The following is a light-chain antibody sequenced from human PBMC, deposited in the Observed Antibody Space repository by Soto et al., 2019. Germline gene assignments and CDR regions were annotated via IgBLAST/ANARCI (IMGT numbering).Light chain of an antibody. CDR2: VTSDGSH. CDR1: SGHSRYA. V-gene: IGLV4-69*01. CDR3: QTWGTGPVV. J-gene: IGLJ2*01. Sequence: QSVLTQLPSASASLGASVKLTCTLSSGHSRYAIARHQQQPEKGPRYLMKVTSDGSHIKGDGIPDRFSGSSSGAERYLTISRLQYEEEDDNYRQTWGTGPVVFGGGTK.